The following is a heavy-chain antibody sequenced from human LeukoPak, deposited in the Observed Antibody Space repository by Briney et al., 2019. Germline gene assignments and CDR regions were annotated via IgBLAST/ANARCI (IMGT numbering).Heavy chain of an antibody. CDR3: VRGFCSGTCYSGD. D-gene: IGHD2-15*01. CDR1: GFTFSDHY. V-gene: IGHV3-72*01. CDR2: IRKKANSYST. Sequence: PGGSLRLSCAASGFTFSDHYMDWVRQAPGKGLEWVARIRKKANSYSTEYAASVKGRFTISRDDSKNSLYLQMDSLKTDDTAVYYCVRGFCSGTCYSGDWGQGTLVTVSS. J-gene: IGHJ4*02.